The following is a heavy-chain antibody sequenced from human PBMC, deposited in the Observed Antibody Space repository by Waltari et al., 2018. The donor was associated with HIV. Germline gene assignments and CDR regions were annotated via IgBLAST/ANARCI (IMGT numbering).Heavy chain of an antibody. J-gene: IGHJ6*02. CDR3: AEDPMDIIATDNFYGMDV. D-gene: IGHD5-12*01. CDR2: IRVRGWRT. V-gene: IGHV3-23*01. Sequence: EVQLLESGGGLVQPGGSLRLSCAASGFTFSSYAMSWVRQAPGKGVGWVLGIRVRGWRTNYAEPLKGRVTIFIDNSKNTLYLQMKRLRGEETAVYYFAEDPMDIIATDNFYGMDVWGQRTTGNVSS. CDR1: GFTFSSYA.